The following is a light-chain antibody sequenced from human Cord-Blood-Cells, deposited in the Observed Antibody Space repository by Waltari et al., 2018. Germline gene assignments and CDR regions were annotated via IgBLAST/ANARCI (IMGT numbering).Light chain of an antibody. CDR1: SSAVGGYND. J-gene: IGLJ2*01. CDR2: DVS. CDR3: CSYAGSYNVV. V-gene: IGLV2-11*01. Sequence: QSALTHPRSAPGSPGPSVTISGTGTSSAVGGYNDASWYQQHPGKAPKLMIYDVSKRPSGVPDRFSGSKSGNTASLTISGLQAEDEADYYCCSYAGSYNVVFGGGTKLTVL.